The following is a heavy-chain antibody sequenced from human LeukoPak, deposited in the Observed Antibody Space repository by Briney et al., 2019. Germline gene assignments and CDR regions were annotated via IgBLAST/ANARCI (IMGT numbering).Heavy chain of an antibody. CDR2: LNPNSGGT. CDR1: GYTFTGYY. Sequence: ASVKVSCKASGYTFTGYYMHCVRQAPGQGLEWMGWLNPNSGGTNYAQKFQGRVTMTRDTSISTAYMELSRLRSDDTAVYYCARAMYGSGSYYLFDYWGQGTLVTVSS. J-gene: IGHJ4*02. CDR3: ARAMYGSGSYYLFDY. V-gene: IGHV1-2*02. D-gene: IGHD3-10*01.